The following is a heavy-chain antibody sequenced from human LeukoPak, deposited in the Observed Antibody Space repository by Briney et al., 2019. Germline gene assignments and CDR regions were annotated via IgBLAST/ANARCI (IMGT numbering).Heavy chain of an antibody. D-gene: IGHD6-13*01. V-gene: IGHV3-9*01. CDR1: GFTFDDYA. CDR3: AKVGSSSWYPLYYFDY. Sequence: GGSLRLSCAASGFTFDDYAMHWVRQAPGKGLEWVSGISWNSGSIGYADSVKGRFTISRDNAKNSLYLQMNSLRAEDTALYYCAKVGSSSWYPLYYFDYWGQGTLVTVSS. CDR2: ISWNSGSI. J-gene: IGHJ4*02.